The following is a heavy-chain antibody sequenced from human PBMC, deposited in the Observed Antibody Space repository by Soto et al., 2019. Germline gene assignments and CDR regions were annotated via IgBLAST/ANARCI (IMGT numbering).Heavy chain of an antibody. CDR2: IYDGGST. J-gene: IGHJ5*02. CDR1: GGSISSSNW. V-gene: IGHV4-4*02. Sequence: SETLSLSCAVSGGSISSSNWWSWVRQPPGKGLEWIGHIYDGGSTYYNPSLKSRVTISVDTSKNQFSLNLSSVTAADTAMYYCARAGVATIYPGNNWFHPWGKGTLVTVPQ. D-gene: IGHD5-12*01. CDR3: ARAGVATIYPGNNWFHP.